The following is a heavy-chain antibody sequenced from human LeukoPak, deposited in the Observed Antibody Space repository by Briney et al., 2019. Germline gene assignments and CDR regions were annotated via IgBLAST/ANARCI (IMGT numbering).Heavy chain of an antibody. CDR2: IYHSGST. Sequence: PSETLSLTCTVSGYSISSGSCWGWIRQPPGEGLDWIGSIYHSGSTFYNPSLKSRVTISVDTSKNQFSLKLSSVTAADSALYYCARVLHKRNYDSSTYYGYWGQGTLVTVSS. CDR3: ARVLHKRNYDSSTYYGY. D-gene: IGHD3-22*01. J-gene: IGHJ4*02. V-gene: IGHV4-38-2*02. CDR1: GYSISSGSC.